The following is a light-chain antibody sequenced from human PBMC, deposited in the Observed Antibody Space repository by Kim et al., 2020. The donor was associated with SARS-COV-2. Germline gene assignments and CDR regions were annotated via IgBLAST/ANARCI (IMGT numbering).Light chain of an antibody. CDR1: QSVSSY. CDR3: QQRSNGPIT. V-gene: IGKV3-11*01. CDR2: DAA. Sequence: YLSPGERATTSGRASQSVSSYLAWYQQKPGQAPRLLIYDAANRATGIPARFSGSGSGTDFTLTISSLEPEDFAVYYCQQRSNGPITFGQGTKLEI. J-gene: IGKJ2*01.